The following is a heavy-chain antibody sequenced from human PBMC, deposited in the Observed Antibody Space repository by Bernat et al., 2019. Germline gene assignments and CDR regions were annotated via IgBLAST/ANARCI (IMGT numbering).Heavy chain of an antibody. CDR1: GYTFTGYY. CDR3: ARSGDYLPRTNWFDP. Sequence: QVQLVQSGAEVKKPGASVKVSCKASGYTFTGYYMHWVRQAPGQGLEWMGWINPNSGGTNYAQKLQGCVTMTRDTSISTAYMELSRLRSDDTAVYYCARSGDYLPRTNWFDPWGQGTLVTVSS. D-gene: IGHD2-21*02. V-gene: IGHV1-2*04. J-gene: IGHJ5*02. CDR2: INPNSGGT.